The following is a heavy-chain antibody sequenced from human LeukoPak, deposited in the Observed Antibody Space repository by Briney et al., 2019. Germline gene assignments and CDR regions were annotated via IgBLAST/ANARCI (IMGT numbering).Heavy chain of an antibody. CDR1: GGSIISSTFY. J-gene: IGHJ4*02. V-gene: IGHV4-39*01. D-gene: IGHD2-21*01. Sequence: SETLSLTCTVSGGSIISSTFYWGWVRQPPGKGLEWIGSIYYSGSTYYNPSLKSRVTISVDTSKNQFSLKLSSVTAADTAVYYCARLAIHPGVWVGRPYGHFDYWGQGTLVTVSS. CDR3: ARLAIHPGVWVGRPYGHFDY. CDR2: IYYSGST.